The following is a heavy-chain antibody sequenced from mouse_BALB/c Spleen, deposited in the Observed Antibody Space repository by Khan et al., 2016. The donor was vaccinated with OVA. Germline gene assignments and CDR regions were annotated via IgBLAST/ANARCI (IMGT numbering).Heavy chain of an antibody. CDR1: GFTFSTYG. V-gene: IGHV5-6*01. J-gene: IGHJ3*01. D-gene: IGHD1-1*01. CDR3: SRRAYYYNSEGFAY. Sequence: EVELVESGGDLVKPGGSLNLSCAASGFTFSTYGMSWVRQTPDKRLEWVATISTGGSYTYYPDSVKGRFTISRDNAKNTLYLQMSSLKSEDTARYYCSRRAYYYNSEGFAYWGQGTLVTVSA. CDR2: ISTGGSYT.